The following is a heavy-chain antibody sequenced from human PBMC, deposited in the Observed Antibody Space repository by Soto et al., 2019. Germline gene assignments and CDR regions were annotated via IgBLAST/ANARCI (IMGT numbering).Heavy chain of an antibody. CDR3: AKGGYYSLFDI. J-gene: IGHJ3*02. D-gene: IGHD3-16*01. V-gene: IGHV3-23*01. CDR1: GFTFSSYA. CDR2: ISGSGGST. Sequence: PGGSLRLSCAASGFTFSSYAMSWVRQAPGKGLEWVSGISGSGGSTYYADSVKGRFTISRDNSNNTLSLQMHILRVEDTAVYFCAKGGYYSLFDIWGQGTMVTVSS.